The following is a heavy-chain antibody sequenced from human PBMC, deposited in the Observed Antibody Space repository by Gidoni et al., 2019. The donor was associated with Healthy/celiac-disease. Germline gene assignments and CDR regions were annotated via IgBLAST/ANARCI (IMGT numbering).Heavy chain of an antibody. CDR1: GFTFSSYS. D-gene: IGHD5-12*01. J-gene: IGHJ4*02. Sequence: EVQLVESGGGLVQPGGSLRLSCAASGFTFSSYSMTWVRQAPGKGLEWVSDISSSSSTIYYADSVKGRFTISRDNAKNSLYLQMNSLRDEDTAVYYCAREGRGWLQFIFDYWGQGTLVTVSS. CDR2: ISSSSSTI. V-gene: IGHV3-48*02. CDR3: AREGRGWLQFIFDY.